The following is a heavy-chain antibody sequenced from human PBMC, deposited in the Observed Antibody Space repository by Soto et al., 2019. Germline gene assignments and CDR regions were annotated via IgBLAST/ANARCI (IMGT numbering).Heavy chain of an antibody. J-gene: IGHJ4*02. CDR1: GGSFSGYY. CDR2: ISHSGST. Sequence: SETLSLTCAVYGGSFSGYYWSWIRQPPGKGLEWIGEISHSGSTNYNPSLKSRVTISVDTSKNQFSLKLSSVTAADTAVYYCARRYGDCFDFWGQGTLVTVSS. V-gene: IGHV4-34*01. CDR3: ARRYGDCFDF. D-gene: IGHD4-17*01.